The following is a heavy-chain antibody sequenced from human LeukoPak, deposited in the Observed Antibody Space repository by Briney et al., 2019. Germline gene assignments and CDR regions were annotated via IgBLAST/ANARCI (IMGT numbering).Heavy chain of an antibody. J-gene: IGHJ3*02. CDR3: ARRGSSTTGDAFDI. Sequence: GGAPKISCRGSGYIFTSYWIVRVRQLPGKGLELMRIIYPGDSDTRYSPSFQGQVTITADKSISTAYLQWSSLKASDTAMYYCARRGSSTTGDAFDIWGQGTMVTVSS. CDR2: IYPGDSDT. CDR1: GYIFTSYW. D-gene: IGHD3-16*01. V-gene: IGHV5-51*01.